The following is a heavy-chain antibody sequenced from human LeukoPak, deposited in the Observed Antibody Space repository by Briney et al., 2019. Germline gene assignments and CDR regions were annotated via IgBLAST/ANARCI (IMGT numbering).Heavy chain of an antibody. CDR3: ARDLYRSGFYY. J-gene: IGHJ4*02. D-gene: IGHD2-15*01. Sequence: PGGSLRLSCAASGFTFSSYWMSWVRQAPGKGLEWVANIKQDGSEKYYVDSVKGRFTVSRDNSKNTLYLQMNSLRAEDTAVYYCARDLYRSGFYYWGQGTLVTVSS. CDR2: IKQDGSEK. CDR1: GFTFSSYW. V-gene: IGHV3-7*03.